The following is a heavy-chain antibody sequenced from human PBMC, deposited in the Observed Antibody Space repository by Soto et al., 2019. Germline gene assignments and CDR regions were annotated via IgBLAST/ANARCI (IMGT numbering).Heavy chain of an antibody. CDR1: GYTFTSYG. CDR3: AVLTGYYLGYYYGMDV. Sequence: ASVKVSCKASGYTFTSYGISWVRQAPGQGLEWMGWISAYNGNTNYAQKLQGRVTMTTDTSTSTAYMELRSLRSDDTAVYYCAVLTGYYLGYYYGMDVWGQGTTVTVSS. V-gene: IGHV1-18*01. CDR2: ISAYNGNT. J-gene: IGHJ6*02. D-gene: IGHD3-9*01.